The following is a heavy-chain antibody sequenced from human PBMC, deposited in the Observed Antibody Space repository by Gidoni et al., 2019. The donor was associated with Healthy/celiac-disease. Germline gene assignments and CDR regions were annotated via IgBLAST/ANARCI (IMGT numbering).Heavy chain of an antibody. CDR1: GFTFSSYG. CDR2: ISYDGSNK. CDR3: AKSYSSGWHGVYFQH. Sequence: QVQLVESGGGVVQPGRSLRLSCAASGFTFSSYGMHWVRQAPGKGLEWVAVISYDGSNKYYADSVKGRFTISRDNSKNTLYLQMNSLRAEDTAVYYCAKSYSSGWHGVYFQHWGQGTLVTVSS. J-gene: IGHJ1*01. D-gene: IGHD6-19*01. V-gene: IGHV3-30*18.